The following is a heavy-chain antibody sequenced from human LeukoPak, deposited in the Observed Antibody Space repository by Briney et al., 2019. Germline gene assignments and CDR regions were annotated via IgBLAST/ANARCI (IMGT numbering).Heavy chain of an antibody. V-gene: IGHV1-18*01. CDR3: ARISTVTTSPYYYYYYGMDV. D-gene: IGHD4-17*01. Sequence: ASVKVSRKASGYTFTSYGISWVRQAPGQGLEWMGWISAYNGNTNYAQKLQGRVTMTTDTSTSTAYMELRSLRSDDTAVYYCARISTVTTSPYYYYYYGMDVWGQGTTVTVSS. CDR2: ISAYNGNT. J-gene: IGHJ6*02. CDR1: GYTFTSYG.